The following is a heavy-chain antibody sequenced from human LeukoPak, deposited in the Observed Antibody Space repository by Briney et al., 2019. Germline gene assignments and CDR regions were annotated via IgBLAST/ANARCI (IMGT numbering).Heavy chain of an antibody. J-gene: IGHJ4*02. CDR3: ARVRRYSSGWSWGYFDY. CDR2: INSDGSST. V-gene: IGHV3-74*01. Sequence: GGSLGLSCAASGFTFSSFWMHWVRQAPGKGLVWVSRINSDGSSTSYADSVKGRFTISRDNAKNTLYLQMNSLRAEDTAVYYCARVRRYSSGWSWGYFDYWGQGTLVTVSS. D-gene: IGHD6-19*01. CDR1: GFTFSSFW.